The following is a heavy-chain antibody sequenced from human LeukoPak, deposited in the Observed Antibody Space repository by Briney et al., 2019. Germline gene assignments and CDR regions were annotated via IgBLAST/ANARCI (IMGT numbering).Heavy chain of an antibody. V-gene: IGHV3-21*01. D-gene: IGHD2-21*02. CDR1: GFTFSSYS. CDR3: ARDRAPAIGPQPAYYYYYMDV. J-gene: IGHJ6*03. CDR2: ISSSSSYI. Sequence: GGSLRLSCAASGFTFSSYSMNWVRQAPGKGLEWVSSISSSSSYIYYADSVKGRFTISRDNAKNSLYLQMNSLRAEDTAVYYCARDRAPAIGPQPAYYYYYMDVWGKGTTVTVSS.